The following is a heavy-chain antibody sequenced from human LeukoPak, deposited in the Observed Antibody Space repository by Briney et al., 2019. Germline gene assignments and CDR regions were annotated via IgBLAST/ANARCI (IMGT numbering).Heavy chain of an antibody. CDR2: INPNSGGT. V-gene: IGHV1-2*06. CDR3: ARGEYYYDSRFDY. CDR1: GYTFTGYY. D-gene: IGHD3-22*01. Sequence: ASVTVSCNASGYTFTGYYMHWVRQAPGQGLEWMGRINPNSGGTNYAQKFQGRVTMTRDTSISTAYMELSRLRTDDTAVYYCARGEYYYDSRFDYWGQGTLVTVSS. J-gene: IGHJ4*02.